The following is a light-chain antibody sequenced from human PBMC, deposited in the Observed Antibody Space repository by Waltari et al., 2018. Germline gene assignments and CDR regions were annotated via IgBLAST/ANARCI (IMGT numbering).Light chain of an antibody. J-gene: IGKJ4*01. V-gene: IGKV3-20*01. CDR3: QQYDISPLT. CDR1: QTVRTTY. CDR2: GAS. Sequence: EIVLKQYPGTMSLSPGERATLSCQASQTVRTTYLAWYQQKPGQAPTLLISGASSSATGIPDRFSGSGSGTYFSLTISSLEPEDFAVYYCQQYDISPLTFGGGTKVEIK.